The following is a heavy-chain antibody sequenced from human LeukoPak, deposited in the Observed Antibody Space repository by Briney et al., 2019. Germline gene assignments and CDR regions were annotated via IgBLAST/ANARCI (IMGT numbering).Heavy chain of an antibody. V-gene: IGHV4-4*02. J-gene: IGHJ6*03. CDR1: GGSISSSNW. CDR3: ATAVPFYIDV. Sequence: SETLSLTCAVSGGSISSSNWWSWVRQPPGKGLEWIGEIYHNGNTNHNPSLKSRVTISVDKSNNQFSLKLTSVTAADTTVYYCATAVPFYIDVWGKGITVTVSS. CDR2: IYHNGNT. D-gene: IGHD3-10*01.